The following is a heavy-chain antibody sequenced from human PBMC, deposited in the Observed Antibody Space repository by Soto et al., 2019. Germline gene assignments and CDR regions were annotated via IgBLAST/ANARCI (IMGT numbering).Heavy chain of an antibody. V-gene: IGHV1-24*01. CDR1: GYTLTEFS. Sequence: ASVKVSCKVSGYTLTEFSMHWVRQAPGKGLEWMGGFDPEDGETVYAQKFQGRVSMTEDTSTDTAYMELTSLRTEETAVYYCATLRVAEGYCSGGSCFVRWFDPWGQGTLVTVSS. CDR3: ATLRVAEGYCSGGSCFVRWFDP. D-gene: IGHD2-15*01. CDR2: FDPEDGET. J-gene: IGHJ5*02.